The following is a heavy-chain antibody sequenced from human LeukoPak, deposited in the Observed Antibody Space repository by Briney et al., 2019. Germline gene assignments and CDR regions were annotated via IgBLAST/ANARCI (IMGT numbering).Heavy chain of an antibody. CDR3: ARGFLDV. CDR2: IKQDGSET. CDR1: GFTFSNYW. J-gene: IGHJ6*04. V-gene: IGHV3-7*01. Sequence: PGGSLRLSCAASGFTFSNYWMNWVRQAPGKGLEWVANIKQDGSETYYVGSVKGRFTISRDNAKNSLYLQMNSLRAEDTAVYYCARGFLDVWGKGTTVTISS.